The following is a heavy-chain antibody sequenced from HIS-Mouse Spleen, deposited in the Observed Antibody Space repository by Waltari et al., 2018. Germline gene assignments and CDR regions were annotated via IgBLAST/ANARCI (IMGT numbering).Heavy chain of an antibody. J-gene: IGHJ2*01. D-gene: IGHD2-21*02. CDR3: ARVIVVVTPSYWYFDL. CDR1: GYSINSGYY. Sequence: QVQLQESGPGLVKPSETLSLTCTVSGYSINSGYYWGWIRQPPGKGLEWIGSIYHCGSTYYNPSLKSRVTISVDTSKNQFSLKLSSVTAADTAVYYCARVIVVVTPSYWYFDLWGRGTLVTVSS. V-gene: IGHV4-38-2*02. CDR2: IYHCGST.